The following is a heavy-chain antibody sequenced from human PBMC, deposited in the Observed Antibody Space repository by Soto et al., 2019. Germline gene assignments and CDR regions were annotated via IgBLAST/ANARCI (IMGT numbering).Heavy chain of an antibody. CDR1: GFTFSSYA. V-gene: IGHV3-23*01. Sequence: EVQLLESGGGLVQPGGSLRLSCAASGFTFSSYAMSWVRQAPGKGLEWVSAIIGSGGSTYYADSVKCRFTISRDNSKNTLQLQMNSRRAEDTAVYYCAKDLIAVVWYGLDYWGQGTLVTVSS. D-gene: IGHD6-19*01. CDR3: AKDLIAVVWYGLDY. CDR2: IIGSGGST. J-gene: IGHJ4*02.